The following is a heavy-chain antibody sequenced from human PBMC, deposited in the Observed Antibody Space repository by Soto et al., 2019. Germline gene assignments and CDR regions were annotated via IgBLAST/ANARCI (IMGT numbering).Heavy chain of an antibody. CDR3: ARAPNRALDY. D-gene: IGHD2-8*01. V-gene: IGHV3-48*02. Sequence: LRLSCAAPGFTFSSYTMHWVRQAPGKGLEWISYISSSSRTIYYADSVKGRFTISGDNAQSSLYLQMTSPRDEDTAVYYCARAPNRALDYWGQGTMVTVSS. CDR2: ISSSSRTI. J-gene: IGHJ4*02. CDR1: GFTFSSYT.